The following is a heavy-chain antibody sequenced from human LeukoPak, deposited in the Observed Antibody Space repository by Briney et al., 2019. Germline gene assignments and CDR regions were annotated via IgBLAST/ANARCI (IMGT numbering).Heavy chain of an antibody. CDR3: AKLTPLRFLEWLFPYYFDY. J-gene: IGHJ4*02. V-gene: IGHV3-23*01. CDR2: ISGSGGST. Sequence: GGSLRLSCAASGFTFSSYAMSWVRQAPGKGLEWVSAISGSGGSTYYADSVKGRFTISRDNSKNTLYLQMNSLRAEDTAVYYCAKLTPLRFLEWLFPYYFDYWGQGTLVTVSS. D-gene: IGHD3-3*01. CDR1: GFTFSSYA.